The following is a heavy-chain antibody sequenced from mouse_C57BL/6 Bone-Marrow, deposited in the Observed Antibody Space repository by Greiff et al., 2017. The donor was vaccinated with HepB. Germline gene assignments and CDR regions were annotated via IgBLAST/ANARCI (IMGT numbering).Heavy chain of an antibody. D-gene: IGHD4-1*01. Sequence: VQLKQSGPGLVKPSQSLSLTCSVTGYSITSGYYWNWIRQFPGNKLEWMGYISYDGSNNYNPSLKNRISITRDTSKNQFFLKLNSVTTEDTATYYCATPNWDVDYWGQGTTLTVSS. J-gene: IGHJ2*01. V-gene: IGHV3-6*01. CDR1: GYSITSGYY. CDR2: ISYDGSN. CDR3: ATPNWDVDY.